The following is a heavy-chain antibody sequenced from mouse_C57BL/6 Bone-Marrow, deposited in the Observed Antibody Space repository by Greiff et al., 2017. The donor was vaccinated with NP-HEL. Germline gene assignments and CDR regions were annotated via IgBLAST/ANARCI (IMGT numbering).Heavy chain of an antibody. CDR3: ARRETSYYSNRFAY. J-gene: IGHJ3*01. V-gene: IGHV1-9*01. Sequence: QVQLQQSGAELMKPGASVKLSCKATGYTFTGYWIAWVKQRPGHGLEWIGEILPGSGITNYNEKFKGKATFTADTSSNTAYMQLSSLTTEDSAIYYCARRETSYYSNRFAYWGQGTLVTVSA. CDR2: ILPGSGIT. CDR1: GYTFTGYW. D-gene: IGHD2-5*01.